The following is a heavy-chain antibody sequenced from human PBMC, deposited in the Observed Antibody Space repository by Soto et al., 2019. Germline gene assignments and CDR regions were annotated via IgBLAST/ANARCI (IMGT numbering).Heavy chain of an antibody. CDR3: ARDLMYIVATRAVAGRAWFDP. V-gene: IGHV1-69*06. J-gene: IGHJ5*02. CDR1: GYSLSSYA. D-gene: IGHD5-12*01. Sequence: PVKVYCKASGYSLSSYAISWVRQAPGQGLEWMGGIIPIFGTANYAQKFQGRVTITADKSTSTAYMELSSLRSEDTAVYYCARDLMYIVATRAVAGRAWFDPWGQGTLVTSPQ. CDR2: IIPIFGTA.